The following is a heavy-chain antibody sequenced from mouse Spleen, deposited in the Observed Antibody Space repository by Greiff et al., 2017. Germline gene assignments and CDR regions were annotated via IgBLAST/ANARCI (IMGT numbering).Heavy chain of an antibody. CDR1: GFSLTSYG. CDR2: IWAGGST. CDR3: ARDQANWDYAMDY. J-gene: IGHJ4*01. D-gene: IGHD4-1*01. V-gene: IGHV2-9*02. Sequence: VHLVESGPGLVAPSQSLSITCTVSGFSLTSYGVHWVRQPPGKGLEWLGVIWAGGSTNYNSALMSRLSISKDNSKSQVFLKMNSLQTDDTAMYYCARDQANWDYAMDYWGQGTSVTVSS.